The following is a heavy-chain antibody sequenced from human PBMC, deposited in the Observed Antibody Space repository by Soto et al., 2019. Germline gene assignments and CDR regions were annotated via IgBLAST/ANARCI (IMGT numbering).Heavy chain of an antibody. CDR3: AKRPPPSSSSSYFQH. CDR1: GFTFSSYA. CDR2: ISGSGGST. D-gene: IGHD6-6*01. J-gene: IGHJ1*01. Sequence: GGSLRLSCAASGFTFSSYAMSWVRQAPGKGLEWVSAISGSGGSTYYADSVKGRFTISRDNSENTLYLQMNSLRAEDTAVYYCAKRPPPSSSSSYFQHWGQGTLVTVSS. V-gene: IGHV3-23*01.